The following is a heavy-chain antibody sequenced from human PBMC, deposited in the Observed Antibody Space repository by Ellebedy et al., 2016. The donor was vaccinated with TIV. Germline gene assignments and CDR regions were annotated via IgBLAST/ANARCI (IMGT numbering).Heavy chain of an antibody. D-gene: IGHD3-16*01. CDR1: GGSISSGGYY. J-gene: IGHJ4*02. V-gene: IGHV4-31*03. CDR3: ARGGGYFDY. Sequence: SETLSLXXTVSGGSISSGGYYWSWIRQHPGKGLEWIGYIYYSGSTYYNPSLKSRVTISVDTSKNQFSLKLSSVTAADTAVCYCARGGGYFDYWGQGTLVTVSS. CDR2: IYYSGST.